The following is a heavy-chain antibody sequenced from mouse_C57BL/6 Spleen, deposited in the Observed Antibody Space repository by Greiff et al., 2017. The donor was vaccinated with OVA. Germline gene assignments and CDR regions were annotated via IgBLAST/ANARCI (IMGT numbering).Heavy chain of an antibody. V-gene: IGHV1-76*01. CDR3: ILRRDYAMDY. CDR1: GYTFTDYY. CDR2: IYPGSGNT. D-gene: IGHD2-12*01. J-gene: IGHJ4*01. Sequence: VQLVESGAELVRPGASVKLSCKASGYTFTDYYINWVKQRPGQGLEWIARIYPGSGNTYYNEKFKGKATLTAEKSSSTAYMQLSSLTSEDSAVYFCILRRDYAMDYWGQGTSVTVSS.